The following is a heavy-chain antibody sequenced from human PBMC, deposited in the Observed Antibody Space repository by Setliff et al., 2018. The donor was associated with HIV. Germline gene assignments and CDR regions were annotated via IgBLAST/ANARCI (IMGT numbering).Heavy chain of an antibody. CDR1: GDSISGSDYY. Sequence: KTSETLSFTCTVSGDSISGSDYYWAWIRQPPGKGLEWIGSVYYNGVTYYNPSLKSRVTISVDTSKNQFSLRLNSVSAADTAVYFCARDTAFLKEGTGYWGQGTLVTVSS. J-gene: IGHJ4*02. V-gene: IGHV4-39*02. CDR2: VYYNGVT. CDR3: ARDTAFLKEGTGY. D-gene: IGHD2-8*02.